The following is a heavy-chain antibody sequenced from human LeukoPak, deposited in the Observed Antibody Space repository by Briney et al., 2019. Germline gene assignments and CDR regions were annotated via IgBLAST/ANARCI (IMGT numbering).Heavy chain of an antibody. Sequence: SETLSLTCTVSGGSISSYYWSWIRQPAGKGLEWIGRIYTSGSTNYNPSLKSRVTISVDTSKNQFSLKLSSVTAADTAVYYCARAPIAVAGPYYFDYWGQGTLVTVSS. CDR3: ARAPIAVAGPYYFDY. V-gene: IGHV4-4*07. J-gene: IGHJ4*02. CDR2: IYTSGST. CDR1: GGSISSYY. D-gene: IGHD6-19*01.